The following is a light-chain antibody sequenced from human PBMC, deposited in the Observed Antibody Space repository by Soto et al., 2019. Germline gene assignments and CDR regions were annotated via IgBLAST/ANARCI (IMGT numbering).Light chain of an antibody. CDR2: NAS. CDR3: QQYDNYSWA. J-gene: IGKJ1*01. CDR1: HSIDDW. Sequence: DIQMTQSRSTLSASVGDRVTITCRASHSIDDWLAWYQHKPGKAPNLLIYNASILVSGVPSRFSGSGSGTEFTLTISSLQPDDFATYYCQQYDNYSWAFGQGTKVEIK. V-gene: IGKV1-5*03.